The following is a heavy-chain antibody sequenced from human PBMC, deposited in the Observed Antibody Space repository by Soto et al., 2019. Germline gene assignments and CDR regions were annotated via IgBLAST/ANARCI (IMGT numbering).Heavy chain of an antibody. CDR3: AKDKGYYDFWSGPNSYYYYYMDV. CDR1: GFTFSSYA. Sequence: GGSLRLSCAASGFTFSSYAMSWVRQAPGKGLEWVSAISGSGGSTYYADSVKGRFTISRDNSKNTLYLQMNSLRAEDTAVYYCAKDKGYYDFWSGPNSYYYYYMDVWGKGTTVTVSS. J-gene: IGHJ6*03. CDR2: ISGSGGST. D-gene: IGHD3-3*01. V-gene: IGHV3-23*01.